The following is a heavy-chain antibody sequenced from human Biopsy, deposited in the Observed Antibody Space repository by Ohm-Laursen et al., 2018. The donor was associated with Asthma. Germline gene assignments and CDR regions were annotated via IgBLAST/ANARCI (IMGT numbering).Heavy chain of an antibody. V-gene: IGHV4-31*03. Sequence: TLSLTCSVSGYSISNGGYYWTWVRQRPGKGLEWIGNIYHRGNTKYNPSLKSRLSFSVDTSKNQFSLKLSSVTAADTAIYFCARDYYDFWNRSVYTYFGMDVWGRGTMVTVSS. J-gene: IGHJ6*02. CDR3: ARDYYDFWNRSVYTYFGMDV. CDR2: IYHRGNT. CDR1: GYSISNGGYY. D-gene: IGHD3-3*01.